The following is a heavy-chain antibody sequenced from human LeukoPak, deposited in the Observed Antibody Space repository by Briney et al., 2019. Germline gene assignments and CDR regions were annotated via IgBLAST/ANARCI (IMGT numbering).Heavy chain of an antibody. V-gene: IGHV4-4*09. Sequence: SETLSLTCTVSGGSISSYYWSWIRQPPGKGLEWIGYIYTSGSTNYNPSLKSRVTISVDTSKNQFSLKLSSVTAADTAVYYCARSRWRFDYWGQGTPVTVSS. CDR2: IYTSGST. CDR1: GGSISSYY. D-gene: IGHD5-24*01. J-gene: IGHJ4*02. CDR3: ARSRWRFDY.